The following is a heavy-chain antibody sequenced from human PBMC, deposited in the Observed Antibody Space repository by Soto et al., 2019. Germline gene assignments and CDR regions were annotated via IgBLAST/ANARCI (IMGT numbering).Heavy chain of an antibody. V-gene: IGHV4-39*01. CDR2: IHYSGST. CDR1: VGSISSSSYY. D-gene: IGHD3-16*01. Sequence: SETLSLTCTVSVGSISSSSYYGGWIRQPPGKGLEWIGSIHYSGSTYYNPSLKSRVSISVDTSKNQFSLKLSSVTAADTAVYFCARHGGSYYMDVWGKGTTVTVSS. CDR3: ARHGGSYYMDV. J-gene: IGHJ6*03.